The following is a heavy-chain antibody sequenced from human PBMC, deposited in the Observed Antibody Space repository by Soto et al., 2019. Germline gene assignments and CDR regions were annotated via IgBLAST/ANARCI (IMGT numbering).Heavy chain of an antibody. CDR3: AKDAVYFDGVWLAHV. CDR2: LYGSVRGI. J-gene: IGHJ4*02. D-gene: IGHD3-22*01. V-gene: IGHV3-23*01. Sequence: XGSLGLSFAASGFTFSSYSVNWVRQAPGRGLEWVSGLYGSVRGIHYADSVKGRFTISRDNSAYSVYLQMNNLRVEDTAVYYCAKDAVYFDGVWLAHVWGQGTVVTVSS. CDR1: GFTFSSYS.